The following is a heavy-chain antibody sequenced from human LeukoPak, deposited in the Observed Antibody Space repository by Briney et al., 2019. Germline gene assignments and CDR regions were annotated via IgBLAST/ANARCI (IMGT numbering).Heavy chain of an antibody. CDR2: IIPIFGTA. J-gene: IGHJ1*01. CDR1: GGTFSSYA. V-gene: IGHV1-69*13. Sequence: SVEVSCKASGGTFSSYAISWVRQAPGQGLEWMGGIIPIFGTANYAQKFQGRVTITADESTSTAYMELSSLRSEDTAVYYCARSHCSGGSCPRFFQHWGQGTLVTVSS. D-gene: IGHD2-15*01. CDR3: ARSHCSGGSCPRFFQH.